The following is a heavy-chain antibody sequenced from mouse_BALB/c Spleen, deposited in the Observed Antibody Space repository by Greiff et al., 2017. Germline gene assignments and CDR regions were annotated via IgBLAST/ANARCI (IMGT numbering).Heavy chain of an antibody. CDR3: ARAGPAWFAY. J-gene: IGHJ3*01. V-gene: IGHV5-17*02. Sequence: EVHLVESGGGLVQPGGSRKLSCAASGFTFSSFGMHWVRQAPEKRLEWVAYISSGSSTIYYADTVKGRFTISRDNPKNTLFLQMTSLRSEDTAMYYCARAGPAWFAYWGQGTLVTVSA. CDR1: GFTFSSFG. CDR2: ISSGSSTI.